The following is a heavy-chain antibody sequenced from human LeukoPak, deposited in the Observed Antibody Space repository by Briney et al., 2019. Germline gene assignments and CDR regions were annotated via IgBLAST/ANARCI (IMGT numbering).Heavy chain of an antibody. J-gene: IGHJ4*02. D-gene: IGHD3-22*01. CDR3: ARDVIADDSGSCFES. V-gene: IGHV4-4*07. CDR1: GGSINGYY. CDR2: IYSNVRT. Sequence: SETLSLTCTVSGGSINGYYWSWIRQPAGRGLEWIGRIYSNVRTNNNPSLKSRGTLSVDTSKNQFSLKLSSVTAADTAVYYCARDVIADDSGSCFESWGQGTLVTVSS.